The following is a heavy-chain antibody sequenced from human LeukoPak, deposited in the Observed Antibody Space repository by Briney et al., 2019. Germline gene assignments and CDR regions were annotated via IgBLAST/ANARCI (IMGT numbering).Heavy chain of an antibody. CDR1: GFTFSSYE. J-gene: IGHJ6*04. Sequence: GGSLRLFCAASGFTFSSYEMNWLRQAPGKGLEWVSYISSSGSTIYYADSVKGRFTIPRDNAKNSLYLQMNSLRAEDTAVYYCAELGITMIGGVWGKGTTVTISS. V-gene: IGHV3-48*03. D-gene: IGHD3-10*02. CDR3: AELGITMIGGV. CDR2: ISSSGSTI.